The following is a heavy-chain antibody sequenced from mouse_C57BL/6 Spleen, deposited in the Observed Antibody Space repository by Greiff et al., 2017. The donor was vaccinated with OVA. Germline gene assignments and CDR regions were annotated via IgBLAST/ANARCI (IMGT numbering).Heavy chain of an antibody. Sequence: ESGPGLVKPSQSLSLTCSVTGYSITSGYYWNWIRQFPGNKLEWMGYISYDGSNNYNPSLKNRISITRDTSKNQFFLKLNSVTTEDTATYYCARDGLDWYFDVWGTGTTVTVSS. CDR2: ISYDGSN. CDR3: ARDGLDWYFDV. V-gene: IGHV3-6*01. J-gene: IGHJ1*03. CDR1: GYSITSGYY.